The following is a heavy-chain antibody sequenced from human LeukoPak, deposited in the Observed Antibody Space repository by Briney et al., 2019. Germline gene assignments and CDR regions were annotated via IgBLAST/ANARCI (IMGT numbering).Heavy chain of an antibody. CDR2: ISGVGGGT. CDR3: AKDYTGSTSCYDY. J-gene: IGHJ4*02. Sequence: PGGSLRLSCAASGFTFSSYAMSWVRQAPGKGLEWVSAISGVGGGTYYADSVKGRFTTSRDNSKNTLYLQMNSLRAEDTAVYYCAKDYTGSTSCYDYWGQGTLVTVSS. V-gene: IGHV3-23*01. D-gene: IGHD2-2*01. CDR1: GFTFSSYA.